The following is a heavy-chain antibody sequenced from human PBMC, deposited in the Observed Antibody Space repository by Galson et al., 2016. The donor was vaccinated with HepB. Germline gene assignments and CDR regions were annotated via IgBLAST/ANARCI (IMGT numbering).Heavy chain of an antibody. V-gene: IGHV3-13*04. CDR3: ARIARGSSYTLGYFDL. J-gene: IGHJ2*01. CDR2: IGTLHDS. CDR1: GFTFRSYD. Sequence: SLRLSCAASGFTFRSYDMSWVRQTTGKGLEWVAAIGTLHDSFFPDSVQGRFSISRENVKNSLYLQLNRLRAGDTAAYYCARIARGSSYTLGYFDLWGRGTLVTVSS. D-gene: IGHD6-13*01.